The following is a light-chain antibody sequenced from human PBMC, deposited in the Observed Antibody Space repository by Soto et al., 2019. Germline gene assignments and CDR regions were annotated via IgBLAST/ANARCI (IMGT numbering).Light chain of an antibody. Sequence: DIQMTQSPSTLSASVGDRVTITCRAGQSISSWLAWYQQKPGKAPKLLIYQASTLESGVPLRFSGSGSGTEFTQTISSLQPDDLATYFCQQYNSYWTFGQGTKVEIK. CDR1: QSISSW. V-gene: IGKV1-5*03. CDR3: QQYNSYWT. CDR2: QAS. J-gene: IGKJ1*01.